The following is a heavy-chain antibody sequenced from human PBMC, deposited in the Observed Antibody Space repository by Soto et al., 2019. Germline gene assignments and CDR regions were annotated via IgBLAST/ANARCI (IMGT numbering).Heavy chain of an antibody. J-gene: IGHJ4*02. V-gene: IGHV3-11*01. CDR2: ISSSGSTI. D-gene: IGHD6-6*01. Sequence: GGSLRLSCAASGFTFSDYYMSWIRQAPGKGLEWVSYISSSGSTIYYADSVKGRFTISRDNAKNSLYLQMNSLRAEDTAVYYCARDTAKYSSSYYFDYWGQGTLVTVSS. CDR1: GFTFSDYY. CDR3: ARDTAKYSSSYYFDY.